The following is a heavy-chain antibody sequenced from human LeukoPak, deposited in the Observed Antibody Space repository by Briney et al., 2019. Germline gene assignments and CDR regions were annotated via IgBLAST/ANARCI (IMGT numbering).Heavy chain of an antibody. D-gene: IGHD2-21*02. CDR3: ARPAYCGGNCYYSPDY. J-gene: IGHJ4*02. Sequence: GGSLRLSCAASGFTFSDYFMSWIRQAPGKGLEWLSHISSSGTGYYTDSVRGRATISRDNAKNSLYRQMNSLRAEETAVYYCARPAYCGGNCYYSPDYWGQGTLVTVSS. CDR1: GFTFSDYF. CDR2: ISSSGTG. V-gene: IGHV3-11*04.